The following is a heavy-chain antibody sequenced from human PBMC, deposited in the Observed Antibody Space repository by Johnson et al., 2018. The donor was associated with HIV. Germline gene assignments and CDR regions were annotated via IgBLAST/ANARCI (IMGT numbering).Heavy chain of an antibody. V-gene: IGHV3-23*04. J-gene: IGHJ3*02. Sequence: VQLVESGGGLVQPGGSLRLSCAASGFTFSSYAMSWVRQAPGKGLEWVSAIVGSGGTTYYADSVKGRFTFSRDNSKNTLYLQMTSLRAEDTGVYYCAKVGAVAGTEDHDAFDIWGQGTMVTVSS. CDR1: GFTFSSYA. CDR2: IVGSGGTT. CDR3: AKVGAVAGTEDHDAFDI. D-gene: IGHD6-19*01.